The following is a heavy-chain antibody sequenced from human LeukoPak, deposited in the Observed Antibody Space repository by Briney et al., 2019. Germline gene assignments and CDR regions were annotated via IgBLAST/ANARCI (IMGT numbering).Heavy chain of an antibody. V-gene: IGHV4-34*01. CDR1: GGSFSGYY. CDR2: INHSGST. Sequence: SETLSLTCAVYGGSFSGYYWSWIRQPPGKGLEWIGEINHSGSTNYNPSLKSRVTISVDTSKNQFSLKLSSVTAADTAVYYCARLGSGSSTPMTGVDVWGKGTTVTVSS. CDR3: ARLGSGSSTPMTGVDV. D-gene: IGHD6-6*01. J-gene: IGHJ6*04.